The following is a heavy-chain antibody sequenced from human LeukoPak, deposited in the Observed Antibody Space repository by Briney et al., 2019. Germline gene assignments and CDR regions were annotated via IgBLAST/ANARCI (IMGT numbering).Heavy chain of an antibody. CDR2: ISISSNYI. Sequence: GGSLRLSCAASGFTFSRYSMNWVRQAPGKGLEWVSSISISSNYIYYADSVKGRFTISRDNAKNSLYLQMNSLRAEDTAVYYCARAKRNAFDIWGQGTMVTVSS. CDR3: ARAKRNAFDI. V-gene: IGHV3-21*01. CDR1: GFTFSRYS. J-gene: IGHJ3*02.